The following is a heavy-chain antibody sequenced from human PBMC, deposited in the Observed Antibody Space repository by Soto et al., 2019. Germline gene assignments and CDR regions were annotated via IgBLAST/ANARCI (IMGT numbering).Heavy chain of an antibody. J-gene: IGHJ4*02. D-gene: IGHD3-22*01. CDR2: ISSSSSYI. V-gene: IGHV3-21*01. Sequence: EVQLVESGGGLVKPGGSLRLSCAASGFTFSSYSMNWVRQAPGKGLEWVSAISSSSSYIYYADSVKGRFTISRDNAKNSLYLQMNSLRAEDTAVYYCAREPPYYSDSSGRSYFDYWGQGTLVTVSS. CDR3: AREPPYYSDSSGRSYFDY. CDR1: GFTFSSYS.